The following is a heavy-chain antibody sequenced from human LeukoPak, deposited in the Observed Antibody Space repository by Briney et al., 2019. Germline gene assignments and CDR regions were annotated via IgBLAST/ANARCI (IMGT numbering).Heavy chain of an antibody. J-gene: IGHJ4*02. CDR2: IYYSGGT. D-gene: IGHD2-2*01. CDR3: ARVGDIVVVPASMVDY. V-gene: IGHV4-39*01. CDR1: GRSISSSSYD. Sequence: SETLSLTCTVSGRSISSSSYDWGWRRHPPGKDLECSGSIYYSGGTNYNPSLKSRVTISVDTSKNQFSLKLSSVTAADTGVYYSARVGDIVVVPASMVDYWGQGTLVTVSS.